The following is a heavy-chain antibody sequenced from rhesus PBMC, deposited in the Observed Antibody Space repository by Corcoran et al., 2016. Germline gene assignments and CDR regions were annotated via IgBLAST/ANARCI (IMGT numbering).Heavy chain of an antibody. CDR2: INCNDGST. CDR1: CGSFSSSC. D-gene: IGHD6-25*01. J-gene: IGHJ6*01. Sequence: QVQLQESGPGLVKPSAPLSLPCPVSCGSFSSSCWTWTPKPPGHALGWIGGINCNDGSTNYNPSLKSRVTISKDASKNQFSLKLSSVTAADTAVYYCARRYSGSWNRYYGLDSWGQGVVVTVSS. CDR3: ARRYSGSWNRYYGLDS. V-gene: IGHV4-80*01.